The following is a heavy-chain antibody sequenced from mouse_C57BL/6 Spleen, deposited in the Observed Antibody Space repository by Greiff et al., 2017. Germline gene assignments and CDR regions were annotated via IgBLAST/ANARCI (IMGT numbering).Heavy chain of an antibody. Sequence: EVQLVESGAGLVRPGASLKLSCAASGFTFSSYAMSWVRQTPEKRLEWVATISAGGSYTYYPDNVKGRFTITGDKANNTLYLQMSSLTSEDTAMYDCSRGDCDGREFAYWGQGTTLTVSA. V-gene: IGHV5-4*01. D-gene: IGHD3-1*01. CDR3: SRGDCDGREFAY. J-gene: IGHJ2*01. CDR2: ISAGGSYT. CDR1: GFTFSSYA.